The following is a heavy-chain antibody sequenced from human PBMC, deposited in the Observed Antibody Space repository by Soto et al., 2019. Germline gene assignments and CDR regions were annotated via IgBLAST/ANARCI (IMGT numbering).Heavy chain of an antibody. CDR2: IFPGDSDT. J-gene: IGHJ3*02. D-gene: IGHD6-13*01. CDR1: GYSFTNHW. Sequence: GESLKISCKGSGYSFTNHWIGWVRQMPGEGLEWMGIIFPGDSDTRYNPSFQGQATISADKSISTAYLQWSSLKASDTAMYYCAIGGAGATPGTFDMWGQGTMVNVAS. V-gene: IGHV5-51*01. CDR3: AIGGAGATPGTFDM.